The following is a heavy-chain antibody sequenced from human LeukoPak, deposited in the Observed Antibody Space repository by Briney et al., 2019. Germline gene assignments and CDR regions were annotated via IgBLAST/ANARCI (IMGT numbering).Heavy chain of an antibody. CDR1: GFTFSTYV. J-gene: IGHJ5*02. CDR2: ISGSGGST. CDR3: AKLSENYDFWSGTENWFDP. D-gene: IGHD3-3*01. V-gene: IGHV3-23*01. Sequence: GGSLRLSCAASGFTFSTYVMSWVRQAPGKGLEWVSAISGSGGSTYYADSVKGRFTISRDNSKNTLYLQMNSLRAEDTAVYYCAKLSENYDFWSGTENWFDPWGQGTLVTVSS.